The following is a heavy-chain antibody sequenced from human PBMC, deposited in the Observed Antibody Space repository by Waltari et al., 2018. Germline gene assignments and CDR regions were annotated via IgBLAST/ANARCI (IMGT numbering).Heavy chain of an antibody. Sequence: QVQLVQSGAEVRKPGASVKVSCKVSGSTLRELSMHWVRQTPAKGLEWMGGFDPEDGETIYAQRFQDRVTMTEDSSTDTAYMELSSLRSEDTAVYYCATGPIHTGIYNYYFDYWGQGTLVTVSS. CDR3: ATGPIHTGIYNYYFDY. J-gene: IGHJ4*02. V-gene: IGHV1-24*01. D-gene: IGHD1-26*01. CDR1: GSTLRELS. CDR2: FDPEDGET.